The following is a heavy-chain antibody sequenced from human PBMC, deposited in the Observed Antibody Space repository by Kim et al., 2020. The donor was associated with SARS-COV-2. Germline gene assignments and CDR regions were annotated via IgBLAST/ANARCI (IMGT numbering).Heavy chain of an antibody. CDR3: AKDAGDGDYDGLFDY. J-gene: IGHJ4*02. Sequence: DSVKGRFTISRDNAKNSLYLQMNSLRAEDTALYYCAKDAGDGDYDGLFDYWGQGTLVTVSS. D-gene: IGHD4-17*01. V-gene: IGHV3-9*01.